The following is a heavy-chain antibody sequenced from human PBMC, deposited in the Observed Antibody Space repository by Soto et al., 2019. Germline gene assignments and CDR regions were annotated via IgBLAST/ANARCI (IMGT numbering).Heavy chain of an antibody. CDR3: TTEEVHNSSGYNTVDY. V-gene: IGHV3-15*01. D-gene: IGHD3-22*01. Sequence: GGSLRLSCAASGFTFSNAWLGWVRQAPGKGQAWVGRIKSNTDGGTTDYAAPVKGRFTISRDDAKNTLYLQMNILKTEDTAVYYCTTEEVHNSSGYNTVDYRGEGTLVTDSS. CDR1: GFTFSNAW. CDR2: IKSNTDGGTT. J-gene: IGHJ4*02.